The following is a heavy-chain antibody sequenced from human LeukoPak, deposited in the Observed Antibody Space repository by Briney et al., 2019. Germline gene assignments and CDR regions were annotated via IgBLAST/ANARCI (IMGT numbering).Heavy chain of an antibody. J-gene: IGHJ4*02. CDR2: IKQDGSEK. V-gene: IGHV3-7*03. Sequence: GGSLRLSCAASGFTFSSCWMSWVRQAPGKGLEWVANIKQDGSEKYYVDSVKGRFTISRDNAKNSLYLQMNSLRAEDTAVYYCAKFHRWEPENYWGQGTLVTVSS. CDR1: GFTFSSCW. CDR3: AKFHRWEPENY. D-gene: IGHD1-26*01.